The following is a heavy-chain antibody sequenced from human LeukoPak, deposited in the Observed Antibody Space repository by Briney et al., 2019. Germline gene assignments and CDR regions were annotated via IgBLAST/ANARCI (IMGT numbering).Heavy chain of an antibody. CDR3: ARAQGKEDYGGRFDP. CDR2: ISYGGDNK. V-gene: IGHV3-30-3*01. Sequence: GGSLRLSCAASGFTFSSYAMHCVRQAPGKGLEWVAIISYGGDNKYYADSVKGRFTISRDNSKNTLYLQMNSLRAEDTAVYYCARAQGKEDYGGRFDPWGQGTLVTVSS. D-gene: IGHD4-23*01. J-gene: IGHJ5*02. CDR1: GFTFSSYA.